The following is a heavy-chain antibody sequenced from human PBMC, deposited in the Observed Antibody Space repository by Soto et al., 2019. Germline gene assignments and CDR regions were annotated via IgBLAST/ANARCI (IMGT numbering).Heavy chain of an antibody. D-gene: IGHD1-26*01. CDR1: GFTFDDYT. V-gene: IGHV3-43*01. CDR3: AKDIYSGSYFAFDI. CDR2: ISWDGGST. J-gene: IGHJ3*02. Sequence: GGSLRLSCAASGFTFDDYTMHWVRQAPGKGLEWVSLISWDGGSTYYADSVKGRFTISRDNSKNSLYLQMNSLRTEETALYYCAKDIYSGSYFAFDIWGQGTMVTVSS.